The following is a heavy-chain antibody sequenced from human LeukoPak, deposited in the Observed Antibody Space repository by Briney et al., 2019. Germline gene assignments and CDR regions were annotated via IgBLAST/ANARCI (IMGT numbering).Heavy chain of an antibody. V-gene: IGHV3-9*01. J-gene: IGHJ3*02. CDR2: ISRNSGSL. Sequence: GRSLRLSCAASGFTFDDYAMLWVRQAPGKGLEWVAGISRNSGSLGYADSVQGRFTISRDNAKNSLYLQMNSLRAEDTALYYCAKVNGYCSSTSCQGAFDIWGQGTMVTVSS. CDR1: GFTFDDYA. CDR3: AKVNGYCSSTSCQGAFDI. D-gene: IGHD2-2*01.